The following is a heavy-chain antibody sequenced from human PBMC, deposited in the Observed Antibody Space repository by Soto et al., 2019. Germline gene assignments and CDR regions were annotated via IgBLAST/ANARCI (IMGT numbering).Heavy chain of an antibody. CDR2: INHSGST. CDR3: ARGVVYAHYDSSGPGTLFDY. D-gene: IGHD3-22*01. Sequence: TSETLSLTCAVYGGSFRGYYWSWIRQPPGKGLEWIGEINHSGSTNYNPSLKSRVTISVYTSKNQFSLKLSSVTAADTAVYYCARGVVYAHYDSSGPGTLFDYWGQGTLVTVSS. V-gene: IGHV4-34*01. J-gene: IGHJ4*02. CDR1: GGSFRGYY.